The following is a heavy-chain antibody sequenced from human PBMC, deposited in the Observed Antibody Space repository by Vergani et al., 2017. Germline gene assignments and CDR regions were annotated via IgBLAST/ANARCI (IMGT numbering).Heavy chain of an antibody. CDR1: EYSFGNYW. CDR3: ARVNYYGSGTYVDP. D-gene: IGHD3-10*01. V-gene: IGHV3-66*03. CDR2: IYSGDET. J-gene: IGHJ5*02. Sequence: EVELVQSGPEMRKPGESLKISCKGSEYSFGNYWIGWVRQAPGKGLEWVSHIYSGDETYYADSVKGRVTISRDTSKNTLHLQINNLRVEDTAVYYCARVNYYGSGTYVDPWGQGTLVTVSS.